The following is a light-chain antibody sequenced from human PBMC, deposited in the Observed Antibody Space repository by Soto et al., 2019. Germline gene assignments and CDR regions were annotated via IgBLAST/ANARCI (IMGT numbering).Light chain of an antibody. J-gene: IGKJ4*01. Sequence: MVVTQSPATLSVSPGERATLSCRASQDVSSNLAWYQQKPGQAPSLLIYGASTRATGTPARFSGSGSGTEFTLTISSLQSEDYAVYFCQQYIRWPLTFGGGAKVDI. V-gene: IGKV3-15*01. CDR3: QQYIRWPLT. CDR1: QDVSSN. CDR2: GAS.